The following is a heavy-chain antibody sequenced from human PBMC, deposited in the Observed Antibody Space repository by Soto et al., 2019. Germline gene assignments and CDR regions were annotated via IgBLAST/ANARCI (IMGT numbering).Heavy chain of an antibody. CDR1: GFVFGDYA. Sequence: GGSLRLSCITSGFVFGDYAMIWVRQAPGKGLEWVAFIRSETFGGTADYAASVKGRFTVSRDDSKRITYLQMSSLKSEDTAVYFCTRGGIDVVVPDAQGFFYYGMDVWGQGTTVTVS. D-gene: IGHD2-2*01. CDR3: TRGGIDVVVPDAQGFFYYGMDV. CDR2: IRSETFGGTA. V-gene: IGHV3-49*04. J-gene: IGHJ6*02.